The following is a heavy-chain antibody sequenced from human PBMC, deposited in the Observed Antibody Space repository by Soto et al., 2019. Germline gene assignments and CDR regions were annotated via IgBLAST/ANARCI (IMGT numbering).Heavy chain of an antibody. V-gene: IGHV3-74*03. CDR1: GFTFSYYW. CDR2: IHSDGSST. J-gene: IGHJ3*01. Sequence: EVQLVESGGGLVQPGESLRLSCAASGFTFSYYWMHWVHQAPGKGLVWVSRIHSDGSSTTYADSVKDRFTISRDNARNTLYLQMSGLSPEERAVYYCPRVDRGALDPWGQETVPTFPS. CDR3: PRVDRGALDP. D-gene: IGHD1-26*01.